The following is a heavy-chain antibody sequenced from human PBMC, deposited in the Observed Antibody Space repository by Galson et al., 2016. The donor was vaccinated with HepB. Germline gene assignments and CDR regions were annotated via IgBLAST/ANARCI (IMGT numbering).Heavy chain of an antibody. CDR3: AKAGYNSHERNNWFDS. D-gene: IGHD1-20*01. CDR2: VSGSGGST. CDR1: GFTFTSYA. J-gene: IGHJ5*01. Sequence: SLRLSCAASGFTFTSYAMSWVRQAPGKGLEWLSSVSGSGGSTCYADSVRGRFIISRDSSENTLCLQMNTLRGDDTALYYCAKAGYNSHERNNWFDSWGQGTLVTVSS. V-gene: IGHV3-23*01.